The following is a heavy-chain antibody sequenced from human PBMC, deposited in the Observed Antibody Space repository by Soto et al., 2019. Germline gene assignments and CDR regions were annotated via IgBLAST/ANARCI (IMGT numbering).Heavy chain of an antibody. J-gene: IGHJ6*02. D-gene: IGHD1-1*01. V-gene: IGHV1-69*12. CDR1: GGTFRNSA. CDR2: IMPIFRTP. CDR3: ARDNDRPQLGGNYYYILDV. Sequence: QVQLEQSGAEVKKPGSSVKVSCKASGGTFRNSAISWVRQAPGQGLEWMGGIMPIFRTPDYGQKFQGRVTITADESTSTAYRELSGLRSDDTAVYYCARDNDRPQLGGNYYYILDVWGQGTTVTVSS.